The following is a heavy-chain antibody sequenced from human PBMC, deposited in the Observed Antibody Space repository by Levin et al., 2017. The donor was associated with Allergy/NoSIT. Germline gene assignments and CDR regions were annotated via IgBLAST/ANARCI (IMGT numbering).Heavy chain of an antibody. D-gene: IGHD6-13*01. Sequence: ESGPTLVKPTETLTLTCTVSGFSLSNARMGVSWIRQPPGKALEWLAHIFSNDEKSYSTSLKSRLTISKDTSKRQVVLTMTNMDPVDTATYYCARSIAAAGMAHGHNWFDPWGQGTLVTVSS. CDR1: GFSLSNARMG. J-gene: IGHJ5*02. V-gene: IGHV2-26*01. CDR2: IFSNDEK. CDR3: ARSIAAAGMAHGHNWFDP.